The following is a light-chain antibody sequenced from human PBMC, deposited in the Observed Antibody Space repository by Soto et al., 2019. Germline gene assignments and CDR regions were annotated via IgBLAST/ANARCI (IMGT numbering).Light chain of an antibody. CDR2: AAS. CDR3: QQYDSYPLT. J-gene: IGKJ4*01. Sequence: DIQMTQSPSSLSASVGDRVTITCRASQGISSWLAWYQLKPEKAPKSLIYAASNLQSGVPSRFSGSGQGKDFALTISRLQPEHFATYYCQQYDSYPLTFGGGTKVAVK. CDR1: QGISSW. V-gene: IGKV1D-16*01.